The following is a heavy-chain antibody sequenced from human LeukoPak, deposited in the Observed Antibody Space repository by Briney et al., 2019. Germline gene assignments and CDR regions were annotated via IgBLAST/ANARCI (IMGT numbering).Heavy chain of an antibody. J-gene: IGHJ2*01. Sequence: PGESLKISCKGSGYSFTSYWIGWVRQMPGNGLESMGIIYPGDSETRYSPSFQGQVTISAAKSISTAYLQWTSLKASDTAIYYCVRRAYDILTGYFTWYFDLWGRGTLVTVSS. D-gene: IGHD3-9*01. CDR2: IYPGDSET. CDR1: GYSFTSYW. CDR3: VRRAYDILTGYFTWYFDL. V-gene: IGHV5-51*01.